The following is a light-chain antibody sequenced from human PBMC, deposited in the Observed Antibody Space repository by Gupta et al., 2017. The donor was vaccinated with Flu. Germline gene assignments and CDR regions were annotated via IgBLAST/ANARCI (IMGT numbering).Light chain of an antibody. Sequence: QSALTQPASVSGSPGQSITISCTGTSSDVGGYNYVSWYQHHPGKAPKLMIYEVSNRPSGVSNRFSGSKSGNTASLTISGLQAEDEAEYYCSSYTSSLYVFGTGTKVTVL. J-gene: IGLJ1*01. CDR1: SSDVGGYNY. V-gene: IGLV2-14*01. CDR3: SSYTSSLYV. CDR2: EVS.